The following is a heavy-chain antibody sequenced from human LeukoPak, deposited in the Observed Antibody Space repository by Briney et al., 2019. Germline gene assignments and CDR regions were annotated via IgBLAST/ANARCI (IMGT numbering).Heavy chain of an antibody. V-gene: IGHV3-15*01. CDR2: IKSKTDGGTT. CDR3: TTVSCSSGWYGDGELDDY. J-gene: IGHJ4*02. D-gene: IGHD6-19*01. Sequence: GGSLRLSCAASGFTFSNAWMSWVRQAPGKGLEWVGRIKSKTDGGTTDYAAPVKGRFTISRDDSKNTLYLQMNSLKTEDTAVYYCTTVSCSSGWYGDGELDDYWGQGTLVTVSS. CDR1: GFTFSNAW.